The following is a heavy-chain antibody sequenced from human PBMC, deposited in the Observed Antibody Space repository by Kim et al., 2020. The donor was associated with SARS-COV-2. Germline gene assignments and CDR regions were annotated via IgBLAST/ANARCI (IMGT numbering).Heavy chain of an antibody. Sequence: SETLSLTCAVSGGSISSSNWWSWVRQPPGKVLGWIGEIYHSGSTNYTPSLKSRVTISVDKTKNQFALKLSSVTAADTAVYYCASLTDYDYIWGSPPLDYWGQRTLVTVSS. CDR2: IYHSGST. V-gene: IGHV4-4*02. D-gene: IGHD3-16*01. CDR1: GGSISSSNW. CDR3: ASLTDYDYIWGSPPLDY. J-gene: IGHJ4*02.